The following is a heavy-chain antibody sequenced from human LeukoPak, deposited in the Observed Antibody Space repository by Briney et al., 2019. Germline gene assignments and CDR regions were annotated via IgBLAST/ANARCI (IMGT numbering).Heavy chain of an antibody. V-gene: IGHV3-21*01. CDR2: ISSSSSYI. D-gene: IGHD2-2*01. Sequence: GGSLRLSCAASGFTFGSYSMNWVRQAPGKGLEWVSSISSSSSYIYYAGSVKGRFTISRDNAKNSLYLQMNSLRAEDTAVYYCARDGDCSSTSCYDYYYYGMDVWGQGTTVTVSS. CDR3: ARDGDCSSTSCYDYYYYGMDV. J-gene: IGHJ6*02. CDR1: GFTFGSYS.